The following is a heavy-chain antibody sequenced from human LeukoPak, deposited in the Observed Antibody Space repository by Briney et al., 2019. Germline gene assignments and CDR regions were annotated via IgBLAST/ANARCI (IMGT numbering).Heavy chain of an antibody. Sequence: GGSLRLSCVASGFTFNNYAMSWVRQAPGRGLEWASYPAGSGISKDYADSVKGRFTISRDNSKNTLYLQMNSLRAEDTAVYYCARAAGGSGWYFGVYYYYGMDVWGQGTTVTVSS. D-gene: IGHD6-19*01. CDR1: GFTFNNYA. J-gene: IGHJ6*02. V-gene: IGHV3-23*01. CDR2: PAGSGISK. CDR3: ARAAGGSGWYFGVYYYYGMDV.